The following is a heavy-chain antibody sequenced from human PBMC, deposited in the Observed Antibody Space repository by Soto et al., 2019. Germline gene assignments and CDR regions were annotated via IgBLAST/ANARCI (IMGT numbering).Heavy chain of an antibody. CDR3: AHRDYGDYYFDY. Sequence: QITLKESGPTLVKPTQTLTLTCTFSGFSLSTSGVGVGWIRQPPGQALEWLALIYWDDDKRYSPSLKSRLTITKDTSKNQVVLTMTNMDPVDTATYYCAHRDYGDYYFDYWGQGTLVTVSS. CDR1: GFSLSTSGVG. D-gene: IGHD4-17*01. CDR2: IYWDDDK. V-gene: IGHV2-5*02. J-gene: IGHJ4*02.